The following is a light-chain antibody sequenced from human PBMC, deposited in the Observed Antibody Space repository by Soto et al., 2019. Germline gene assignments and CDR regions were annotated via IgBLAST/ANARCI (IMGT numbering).Light chain of an antibody. Sequence: EIVLTQSPGTLSLSPGARATLSCRASQSVSSSYLAWYQQKPGQAPRLLIYGASSRATGIPDRFSGSGSGTDFTLTISRLEPEDFAVYYCQQYESSPLTFGGRTKVESK. V-gene: IGKV3-20*01. CDR1: QSVSSSY. J-gene: IGKJ4*01. CDR3: QQYESSPLT. CDR2: GAS.